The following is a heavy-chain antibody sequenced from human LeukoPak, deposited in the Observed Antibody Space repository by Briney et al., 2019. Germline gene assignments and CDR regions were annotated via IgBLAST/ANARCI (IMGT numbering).Heavy chain of an antibody. CDR2: ISPSATTI. J-gene: IGHJ4*02. CDR1: GFTVSSNY. Sequence: GGSLRLSCAASGFTVSSNYMNWVRQAPGKGLEWVSYISPSATTIYYADSVKGRLTISRDNAKNSLYLQMNSLRAEDTAVYYCAREYSSSSGRSFDYWGQGTLVTVSS. V-gene: IGHV3-48*01. CDR3: AREYSSSSGRSFDY. D-gene: IGHD6-6*01.